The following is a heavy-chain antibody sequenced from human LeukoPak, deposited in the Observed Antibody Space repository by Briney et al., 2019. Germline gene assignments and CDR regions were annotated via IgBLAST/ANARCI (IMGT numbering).Heavy chain of an antibody. Sequence: PGGSLRLFCAASGFTFSSFEMKWGGQAQGHGLDSVSSINAGGSDIHYADSFKGRFTISRDNAKSSLYLQMSSLRAEDTAVYYCVRDLAYNYNYYYYGLDVWGQGTTVAVSS. D-gene: IGHD1-1*01. V-gene: IGHV3-48*03. CDR3: VRDLAYNYNYYYYGLDV. CDR2: INAGGSDI. CDR1: GFTFSSFE. J-gene: IGHJ6*02.